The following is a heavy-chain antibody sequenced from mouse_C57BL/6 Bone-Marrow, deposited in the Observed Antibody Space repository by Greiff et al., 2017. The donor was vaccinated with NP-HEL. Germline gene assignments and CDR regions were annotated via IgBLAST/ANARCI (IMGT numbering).Heavy chain of an antibody. V-gene: IGHV14-4*01. Sequence: EVQLQQSGAELVRPGASVKLSCTASGFNIKDDYMHWVKQRPEQGLEWIGWIDPENGDTEYASKFQGKATITADPSSNTAYLQLSSLTSEDTAVYYCTPMYYYGSYWGQGTLVTVSA. CDR3: TPMYYYGSY. CDR2: IDPENGDT. D-gene: IGHD1-1*01. CDR1: GFNIKDDY. J-gene: IGHJ3*01.